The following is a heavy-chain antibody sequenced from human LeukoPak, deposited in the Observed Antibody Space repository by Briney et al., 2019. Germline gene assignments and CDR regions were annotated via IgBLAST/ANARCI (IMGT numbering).Heavy chain of an antibody. D-gene: IGHD5-12*01. CDR1: GFTFTNYA. J-gene: IGHJ4*02. V-gene: IGHV3-30-3*01. CDR3: ARDQGNSGYDWSFDY. CDR2: TSSDGSNK. Sequence: GGSLRLSCAASGFTFTNYAIHWVRQASGKGLEWVAVTSSDGSNKYYAVSVKGRFTISRDNSNDTLYLQMNSLRAEDTAVYYCARDQGNSGYDWSFDYWGQGTLVTVSS.